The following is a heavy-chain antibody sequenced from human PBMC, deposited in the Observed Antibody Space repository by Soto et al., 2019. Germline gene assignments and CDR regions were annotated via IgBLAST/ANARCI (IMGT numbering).Heavy chain of an antibody. Sequence: ASVKVSCKASGYTFTSYAMHWVRQAPGQRLEWMGWINAGNGNTKYSQKFQGRVTITRDTSASTAYMELSSLRSEDTAVYFCAAEIDDYADFNHWGQGTPVTVSS. CDR1: GYTFTSYA. CDR3: AAEIDDYADFNH. J-gene: IGHJ5*02. D-gene: IGHD4-17*01. V-gene: IGHV1-3*01. CDR2: INAGNGNT.